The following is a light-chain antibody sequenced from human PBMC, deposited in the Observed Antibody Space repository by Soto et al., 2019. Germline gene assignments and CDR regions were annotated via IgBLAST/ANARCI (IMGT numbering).Light chain of an antibody. CDR1: QSVSSK. CDR2: GAS. Sequence: EIVMTQSPATLSVSPGERATLSCRASQSVSSKLAWYQQKPGQGPRLLIYGASTRATGIPARFSGSGSGTEFTLTISSLQSEDFAVYDCQHYRTWLWTFGQGTKVEIK. V-gene: IGKV3-15*01. CDR3: QHYRTWLWT. J-gene: IGKJ1*01.